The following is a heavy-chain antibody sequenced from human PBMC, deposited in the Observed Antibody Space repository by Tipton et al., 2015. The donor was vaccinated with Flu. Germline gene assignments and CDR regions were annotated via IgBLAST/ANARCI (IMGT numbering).Heavy chain of an antibody. V-gene: IGHV5-51*03. J-gene: IGHJ3*02. D-gene: IGHD6-19*01. CDR3: VRVDYYDSSGQSPSKPFDM. Sequence: VQLVQSGAEVKKPGESLKISCKAFGNSFTNYWIGWVRQKPGKGLEWMGIVYLDDSDARYRPSFQGQVTISADKSINTAYLQWSSLKASDTAMYYCVRVDYYDSSGQSPSKPFDMWGQGTMVTVSS. CDR2: VYLDDSDA. CDR1: GNSFTNYW.